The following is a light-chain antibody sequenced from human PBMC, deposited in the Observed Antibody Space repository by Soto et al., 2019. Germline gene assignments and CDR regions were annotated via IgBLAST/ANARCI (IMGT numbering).Light chain of an antibody. CDR2: TTS. V-gene: IGKV1D-12*01. CDR3: QQANSFPLT. CDR1: QDINNW. Sequence: GDRVTITCRASQDINNWLAWYQQKPGKAPKLLIYTTSSLQSGVPSRFSGSGSGTDFTLTISSLQPEDFTTYYCQQANSFPLTFGGGTKVEIK. J-gene: IGKJ4*01.